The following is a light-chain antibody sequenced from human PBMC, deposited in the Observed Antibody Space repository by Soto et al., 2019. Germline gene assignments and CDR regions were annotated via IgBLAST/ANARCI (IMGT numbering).Light chain of an antibody. CDR1: SSDVGRYDR. J-gene: IGLJ1*01. V-gene: IGLV2-18*02. CDR3: TSYTSSNTFV. CDR2: EVN. Sequence: QSALTQPPSVSGSPGQSVTISCTGTSSDVGRYDRVSWYQQPPGTAPKLMIYEVNNRPSGVPDRFSGSKSGNTASLTISGLQAEDEADYYCTSYTSSNTFVFGTGTKLTVL.